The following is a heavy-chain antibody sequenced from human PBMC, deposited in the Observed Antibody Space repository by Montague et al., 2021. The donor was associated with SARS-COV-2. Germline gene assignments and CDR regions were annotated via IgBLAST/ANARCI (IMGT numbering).Heavy chain of an antibody. V-gene: IGHV4-34*01. D-gene: IGHD2-2*01. CDR2: INQSGND. CDR1: GGSYSVSY. Sequence: LSLPCAVYGGSYSVSYLSWLRQSPRSGVERTAEINQSGNDNYKPAPKRRISISVDKSKNQFTLKLTSVTAADTAMYYCAKEREVVRAARTLVAFDLWGHGTIVTAS. CDR3: AKEREVVRAARTLVAFDL. J-gene: IGHJ3*01.